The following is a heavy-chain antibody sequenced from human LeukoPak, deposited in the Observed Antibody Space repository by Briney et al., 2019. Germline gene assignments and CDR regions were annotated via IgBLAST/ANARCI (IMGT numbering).Heavy chain of an antibody. J-gene: IGHJ5*02. V-gene: IGHV4-59*01. Sequence: PSETLSLTCTVSGGSISGYYWSWIRQSPGKGLEWIGYIYYTGITAYNPPLGSRVTISVDRSNNQFSLRLTSVTAADTAVYYCARHFGHSDWFDPWGQGTLVTVSS. CDR3: ARHFGHSDWFDP. CDR2: IYYTGIT. CDR1: GGSISGYY. D-gene: IGHD3-10*01.